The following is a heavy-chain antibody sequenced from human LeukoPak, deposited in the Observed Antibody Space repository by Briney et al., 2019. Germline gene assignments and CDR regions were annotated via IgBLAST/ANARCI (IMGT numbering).Heavy chain of an antibody. V-gene: IGHV4-4*07. J-gene: IGHJ3*02. CDR1: GGSISSYY. CDR2: IYTSGST. CDR3: AISKEDYYDSSGRNDAFDI. Sequence: SETLSLTCTVSGGSISSYYWSWVRQPAGKGLEWIGRIYTSGSTNYNPSLKSRVTMSVDTSKNQFSLKLSSVTAADTAVYYCAISKEDYYDSSGRNDAFDIWGQGTMVTVSS. D-gene: IGHD3-22*01.